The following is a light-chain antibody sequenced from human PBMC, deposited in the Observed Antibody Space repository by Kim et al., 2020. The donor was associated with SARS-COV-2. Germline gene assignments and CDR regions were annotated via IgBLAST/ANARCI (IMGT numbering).Light chain of an antibody. CDR1: QGVSSR. CDR2: AAN. J-gene: IGKJ2*01. Sequence: SASVGDRVTIACRVSQGVSSRVAWYQQKPGKAPKLLIYAANNLQSGVPYRFSGSGYGTDFTLTISSLQPEDVATYYCQQANNFPYTFGQGTKLEI. V-gene: IGKV1-12*01. CDR3: QQANNFPYT.